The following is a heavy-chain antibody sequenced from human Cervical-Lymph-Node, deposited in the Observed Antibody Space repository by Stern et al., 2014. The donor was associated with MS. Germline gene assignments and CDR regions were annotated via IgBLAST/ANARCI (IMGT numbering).Heavy chain of an antibody. CDR2: INSDGSGT. Sequence: VQLVESGGGLVQPGGSLRLSCAASGFTFSSYWMYWVRQAPGTGLVWVSRINSDGSGTSYADSVKGRFTISRDNAKNTLYLQMNSLRAEDTAVYYCARVGYCSSTSCNTGYGMDVWGQGTTVTVSS. CDR3: ARVGYCSSTSCNTGYGMDV. CDR1: GFTFSSYW. J-gene: IGHJ6*02. D-gene: IGHD2-2*02. V-gene: IGHV3-74*02.